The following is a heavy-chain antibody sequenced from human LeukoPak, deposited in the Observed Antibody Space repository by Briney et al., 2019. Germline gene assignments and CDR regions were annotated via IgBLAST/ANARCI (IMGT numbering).Heavy chain of an antibody. V-gene: IGHV4-59*01. D-gene: IGHD6-13*01. CDR3: ARVTLGYSSS. Sequence: PSETLSLTCTVSGGSISSYYWSWIRQPPGKGLEWIGYIYYSGSTNYNPSLKSRVTISVDTSKNQFSLKLSSVTAADTAVYYCARVTLGYSSSWGQGALVTVSS. CDR2: IYYSGST. J-gene: IGHJ4*02. CDR1: GGSISSYY.